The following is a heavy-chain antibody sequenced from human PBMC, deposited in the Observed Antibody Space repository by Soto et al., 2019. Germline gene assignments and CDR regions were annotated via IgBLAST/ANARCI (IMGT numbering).Heavy chain of an antibody. V-gene: IGHV4-59*01. CDR2: IYYSGST. CDR3: ARVICGAVAECDYMDV. J-gene: IGHJ6*03. D-gene: IGHD6-19*01. Sequence: SETLSLTCTVSGGSISSYYWSWIRQPPGKGLEWIGYIYYSGSTNYNPSLKSRVTISVDTSKNQFSLKLSSVTAADTAVYYCARVICGAVAECDYMDVWGKGTTVTVSS. CDR1: GGSISSYY.